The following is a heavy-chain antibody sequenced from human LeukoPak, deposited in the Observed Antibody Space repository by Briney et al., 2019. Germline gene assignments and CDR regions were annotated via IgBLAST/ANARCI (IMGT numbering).Heavy chain of an antibody. CDR3: VKDCPGDSSPEGVCHYYKDV. CDR2: IRYDGNTK. Sequence: PGGSLRLSCAASGFTFNSNGMHWVRQAPGKGLEWVAFIRYDGNTKYYTDSVKGRFTISRDNSKNTLYLQMNSLRGDDTAVYYCVKDCPGDSSPEGVCHYYKDVWGRGTTVTVSS. D-gene: IGHD6-13*01. V-gene: IGHV3-30*02. CDR1: GFTFNSNG. J-gene: IGHJ6*03.